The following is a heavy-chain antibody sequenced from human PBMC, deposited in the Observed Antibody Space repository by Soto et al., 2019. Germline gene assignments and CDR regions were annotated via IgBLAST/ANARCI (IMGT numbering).Heavy chain of an antibody. CDR3: ARGVTVSGTPGY. D-gene: IGHD1-7*01. CDR1: GGSISSYY. J-gene: IGHJ4*02. V-gene: IGHV4-59*01. CDR2: LHHGGSI. Sequence: QVPLQESGPRLVKASETLSLTCSVSGGSISSYYWSWIRQSPGEGLEWMGCLHHGGSIDYNPSLKSRVTISVDTSKKQIVLRLTSVTPADTAVYYCARGVTVSGTPGYWGQGTLVTVSS.